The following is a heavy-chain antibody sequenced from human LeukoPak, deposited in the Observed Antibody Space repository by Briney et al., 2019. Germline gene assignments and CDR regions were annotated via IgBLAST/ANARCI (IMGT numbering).Heavy chain of an antibody. CDR2: IRHDGTKK. CDR1: GSTFTSYG. Sequence: PGGSLRLSCAASGSTFTSYGMHWVRQAPGKGLAWVAFIRHDGTKKYYPDSVKGRFTISRDNSKNTLYLQMDSLRREDTAVYYCGSFIDYWGQGNSGHRLL. V-gene: IGHV3-30*02. J-gene: IGHJ4*02. CDR3: GSFIDY.